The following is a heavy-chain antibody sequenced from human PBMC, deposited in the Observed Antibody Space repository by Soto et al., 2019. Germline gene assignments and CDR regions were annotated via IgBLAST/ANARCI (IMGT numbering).Heavy chain of an antibody. D-gene: IGHD3-9*01. CDR2: ISGSGGST. Sequence: GGSLRLSCAAPGFTFSSYAMSWVRPAPGEGLEWGSAISGSGGSTYYANSVKGRFTISRDNSKNTLYLQMDSLRAEDTAVYYFAKDRDTRYFDWLSGGFDYWGQGSLVTVSS. V-gene: IGHV3-23*01. CDR1: GFTFSSYA. J-gene: IGHJ4*02. CDR3: AKDRDTRYFDWLSGGFDY.